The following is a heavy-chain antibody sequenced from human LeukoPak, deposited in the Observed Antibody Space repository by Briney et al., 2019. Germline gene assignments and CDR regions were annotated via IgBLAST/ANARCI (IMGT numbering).Heavy chain of an antibody. V-gene: IGHV1-18*01. Sequence: ASVKVSCKASGYTFTSYDINWVRQATGQGLEWMGWISAYNGNTNYAQKLQGRVTMTTDTSTSTAYMELRSLRSDDTAVYYCARNYYDSSGLNHWGQGTLVTVSS. CDR3: ARNYYDSSGLNH. CDR1: GYTFTSYD. J-gene: IGHJ4*02. D-gene: IGHD3-22*01. CDR2: ISAYNGNT.